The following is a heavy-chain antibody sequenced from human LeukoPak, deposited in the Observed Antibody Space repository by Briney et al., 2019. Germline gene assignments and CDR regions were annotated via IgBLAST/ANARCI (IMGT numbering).Heavy chain of an antibody. CDR3: ARPHWYGFSDYFDY. Sequence: GASVKVSCKASGYTFTGYYMHWGRQGPGQGLEWVGWINPNSGGTNYAQKFQGRVTMTRDTSISTACMELSRLRADDTAVYYCARPHWYGFSDYFDYWGQGTLVTVSS. V-gene: IGHV1-2*02. D-gene: IGHD6-13*01. CDR1: GYTFTGYY. J-gene: IGHJ4*02. CDR2: INPNSGGT.